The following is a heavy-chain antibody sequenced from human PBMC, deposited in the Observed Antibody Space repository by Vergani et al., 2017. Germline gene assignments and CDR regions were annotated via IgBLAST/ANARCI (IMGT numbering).Heavy chain of an antibody. CDR3: AKFPLNITTPDRGDF. CDR2: ISYDGDTT. D-gene: IGHD1-1*01. V-gene: IGHV3-30*18. CDR1: GFRFSDYG. J-gene: IGHJ4*02. Sequence: HVQMVESGGGVVQPGRSLRLSCAVSGFRFSDYGMHWVRQAPGRGLEWVALISYDGDTTYYEDSVKGRFTIARDNSKNTLFLQMHSLRLEDTALYYCAKFPLNITTPDRGDFWGQGSLVSVSS.